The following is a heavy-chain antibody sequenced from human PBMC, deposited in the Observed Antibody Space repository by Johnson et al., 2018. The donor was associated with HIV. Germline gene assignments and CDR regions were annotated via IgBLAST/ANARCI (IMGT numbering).Heavy chain of an antibody. D-gene: IGHD2-15*01. Sequence: VQLVESGGGLVQPGGSLRLSCAASGFTFDDYGMSWVRQVPGKGLEWVSGINWNGGSTGYTDSVKGRFTISRDNAKNSLYLQMNSLRAEDTALYYCARDQGYCSGWICRDAFDIWGQGTMVTVSS. V-gene: IGHV3-20*04. CDR3: ARDQGYCSGWICRDAFDI. CDR2: INWNGGST. J-gene: IGHJ3*02. CDR1: GFTFDDYG.